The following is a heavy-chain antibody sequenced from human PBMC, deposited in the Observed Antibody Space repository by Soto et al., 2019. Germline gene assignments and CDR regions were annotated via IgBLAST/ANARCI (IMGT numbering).Heavy chain of an antibody. CDR2: ISAYNGNT. J-gene: IGHJ4*02. CDR3: ARGPYYYDSSHFDY. D-gene: IGHD3-22*01. Sequence: ASVKVSCEACGYRFTSYGISWVRQAPGQGLEWMGWISAYNGNTNYAQKLQGRVTMTTDTSTSTAYMELRSLRSDDTAVYYCARGPYYYDSSHFDYWGQGTLVTVSS. CDR1: GYRFTSYG. V-gene: IGHV1-18*01.